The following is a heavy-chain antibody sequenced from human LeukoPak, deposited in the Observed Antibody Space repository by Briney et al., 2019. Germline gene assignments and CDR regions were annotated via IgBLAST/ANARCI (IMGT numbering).Heavy chain of an antibody. CDR3: ARSGLAVDYYYGMDV. CDR2: INSDGSST. D-gene: IGHD6-19*01. J-gene: IGHJ6*02. Sequence: GGSLRLSCAASGFTFSSYWMHWVRQAPGKGLVWVSRINSDGSSTSYADSVKGRFTISRDNAKNTLYLQMNSLRAEDTAVYYCARSGLAVDYYYGMDVWGQGTTVTVSS. CDR1: GFTFSSYW. V-gene: IGHV3-74*01.